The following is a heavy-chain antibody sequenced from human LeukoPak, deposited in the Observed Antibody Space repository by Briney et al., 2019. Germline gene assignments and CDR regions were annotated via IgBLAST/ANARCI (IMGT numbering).Heavy chain of an antibody. CDR2: ISGSGGSR. J-gene: IGHJ3*02. CDR1: GFSFSTYA. Sequence: GGSLRLSCAASGFSFSTYAMHWVRQAPGKGLEWVSAISGSGGSRYFADSVKGRFTISRDNSKNTLYLQMNSLRAEDTAVYYCARTSAARYAFDIWGQGTMVTVSS. V-gene: IGHV3-23*01. CDR3: ARTSAARYAFDI. D-gene: IGHD6-6*01.